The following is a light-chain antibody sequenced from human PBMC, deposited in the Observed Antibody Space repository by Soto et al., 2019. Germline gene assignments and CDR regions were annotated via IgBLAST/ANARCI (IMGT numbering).Light chain of an antibody. V-gene: IGLV2-14*01. CDR2: NVS. Sequence: QSALTQAASVSGSPGQSITISCTGTSSDVGGYNYVSWYQQFPGKVPKLLIYNVSNRPSGVSNRFSGSKSGNTASLTIFGLQAEDEADYFCTSSTSGSLYVFGTGTKLTVL. CDR3: TSSTSGSLYV. CDR1: SSDVGGYNY. J-gene: IGLJ1*01.